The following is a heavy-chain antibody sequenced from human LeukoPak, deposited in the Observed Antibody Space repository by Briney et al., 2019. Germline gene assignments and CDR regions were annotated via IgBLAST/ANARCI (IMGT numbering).Heavy chain of an antibody. V-gene: IGHV3-21*01. CDR3: ARGITTTFDP. CDR2: ISSSSSYI. J-gene: IGHJ5*02. Sequence: GGSLRLSCAASGFTFSSYSMNWVRQAPGKGLEWVSYISSSSSYIYYADSVKGRFTISRDNAKNSLYLQMNSLRAEDTAVYYCARGITTTFDPWGQGTLVTVSS. CDR1: GFTFSSYS. D-gene: IGHD3-22*01.